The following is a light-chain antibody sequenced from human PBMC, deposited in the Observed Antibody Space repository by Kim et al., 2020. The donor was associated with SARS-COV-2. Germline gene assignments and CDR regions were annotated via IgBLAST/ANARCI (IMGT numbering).Light chain of an antibody. V-gene: IGKV1-39*01. CDR3: QQMNSAPFT. J-gene: IGKJ3*01. CDR1: QTIRTY. CDR2: AAS. Sequence: DIQMTQSPSSLSASVGGRVTITCRASQTIRTYLNWYQQKPGKAPKLLIFAASSLQSGVPSRFSGSGSGTDFTLTISSLQPEDFATYYCQQMNSAPFTFGPGTKVDIK.